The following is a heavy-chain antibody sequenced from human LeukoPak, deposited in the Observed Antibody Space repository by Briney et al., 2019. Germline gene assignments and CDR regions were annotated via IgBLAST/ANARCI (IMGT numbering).Heavy chain of an antibody. V-gene: IGHV1-2*02. CDR3: ARDRNPCPGDY. CDR1: GYTFTGYY. J-gene: IGHJ4*02. D-gene: IGHD1-14*01. CDR2: INPNSGGT. Sequence: ASVKVSCKASGYTFTGYYIHWVRQAPGQGLEWMGWINPNSGGTNYAQKFQGRVTLTRDTSISTAYMELSRLRSDDAAVYYCARDRNPCPGDYWGQGTLVTVSS.